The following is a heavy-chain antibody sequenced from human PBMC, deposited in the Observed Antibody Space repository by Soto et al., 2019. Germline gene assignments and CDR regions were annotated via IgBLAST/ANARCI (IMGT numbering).Heavy chain of an antibody. Sequence: QVQLQESGPGLVKPSQTLSLTCTVSGGSISSGGYYWSWIRQHPGKGLEWIGYIYYSGSTYYNPSLKSRVTISVDTSKNQFSLKLSSVTAADTAVYYWARVNVRGSGYSYGLNAFDIWGQGTMVTVSS. CDR1: GGSISSGGYY. J-gene: IGHJ3*02. CDR3: ARVNVRGSGYSYGLNAFDI. CDR2: IYYSGST. D-gene: IGHD5-18*01. V-gene: IGHV4-31*03.